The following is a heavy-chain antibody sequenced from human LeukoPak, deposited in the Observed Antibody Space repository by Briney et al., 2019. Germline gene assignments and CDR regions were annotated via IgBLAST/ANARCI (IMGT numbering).Heavy chain of an antibody. V-gene: IGHV3-7*01. J-gene: IGHJ4*02. D-gene: IGHD3-22*01. Sequence: GSLRLSCAASGFTFSSYWMSWVRQAPGKGLEWVANIKQDGSEKYYVDSVKGRFTISRDNAKNSLYLQMNSLRAEDTAVYYCARADSSGYYPEKPTDYWGQGTLVTVSS. CDR2: IKQDGSEK. CDR3: ARADSSGYYPEKPTDY. CDR1: GFTFSSYW.